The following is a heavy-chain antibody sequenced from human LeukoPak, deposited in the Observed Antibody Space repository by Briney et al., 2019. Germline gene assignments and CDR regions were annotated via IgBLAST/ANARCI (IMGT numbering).Heavy chain of an antibody. CDR2: ISGNGYKI. Sequence: GGSLRLSCAASGFAFGSYAMSWVRQAPGKGLEWVSAISGNGYKIYYADSVKGRFTFSRDNSRNTLFLQMNSLRAEDTAVYYCAKDRAYAFDCWGQGTLVTVSS. J-gene: IGHJ5*01. V-gene: IGHV3-23*01. D-gene: IGHD2-21*01. CDR3: AKDRAYAFDC. CDR1: GFAFGSYA.